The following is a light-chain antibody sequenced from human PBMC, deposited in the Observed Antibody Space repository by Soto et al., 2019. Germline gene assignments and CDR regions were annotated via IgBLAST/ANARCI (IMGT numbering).Light chain of an antibody. V-gene: IGKV3-20*01. CDR3: QFYGDPPKT. J-gene: IGKJ1*01. Sequence: ELVLTQSPATLSLSQGDRGTLSCRASQSVSSNFLAWYQQKPGQAPRLLIFDASTRATGIPDRFTGSGSGTDFTLTISRLEPEDFAVYYCQFYGDPPKTFGQGTKVAIK. CDR2: DAS. CDR1: QSVSSNF.